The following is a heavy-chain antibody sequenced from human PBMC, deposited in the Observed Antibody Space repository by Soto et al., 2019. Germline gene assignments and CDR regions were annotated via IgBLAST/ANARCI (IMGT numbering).Heavy chain of an antibody. CDR3: TTDHYCSSTSCTYFDS. J-gene: IGHJ4*02. Sequence: EVQLVESGGGLVKPGGSLRLSCAASGFTFSNVWMSWVRQAPGKGLEWVGRIKSKSDGGTTGYAAPVEGRFTISRDDSKNTLYLKMNSLKTEDTAVYYCTTDHYCSSTSCTYFDSWGQGTLVTVSS. D-gene: IGHD2-2*01. CDR2: IKSKSDGGTT. CDR1: GFTFSNVW. V-gene: IGHV3-15*01.